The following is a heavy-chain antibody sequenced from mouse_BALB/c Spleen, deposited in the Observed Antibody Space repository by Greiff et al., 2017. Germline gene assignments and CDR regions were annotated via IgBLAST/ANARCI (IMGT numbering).Heavy chain of an antibody. CDR2: IRNKANGYTT. J-gene: IGHJ4*01. V-gene: IGHV7-3*02. Sequence: EVQLVESGGGLVQPGGSLRLSCATSGFTFTDYYMSWVRQPPGKALEWLGFIRNKANGYTTEYSASVKGRFTISRDNSQSILYLQMNTLRAEDSATYYCARDYSPGAMDYWGQGTSVTVSS. CDR1: GFTFTDYY. D-gene: IGHD2-12*01. CDR3: ARDYSPGAMDY.